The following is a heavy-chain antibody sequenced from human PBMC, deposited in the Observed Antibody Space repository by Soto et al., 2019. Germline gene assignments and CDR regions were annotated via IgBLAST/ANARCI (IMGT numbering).Heavy chain of an antibody. CDR3: ARSDGLYSGYDYIGY. CDR1: GFTFSSYS. CDR2: ISSSSSTI. V-gene: IGHV3-48*01. J-gene: IGHJ4*02. D-gene: IGHD5-12*01. Sequence: GGSLRLSCAASGFTFSSYSMNWVRQAPGKGLEWVSYISSSSSTIYYADSVKGRFTISRDNAKNSLYLQMNSLRAEDTAVYYCARSDGLYSGYDYIGYWGQGTLVTVSS.